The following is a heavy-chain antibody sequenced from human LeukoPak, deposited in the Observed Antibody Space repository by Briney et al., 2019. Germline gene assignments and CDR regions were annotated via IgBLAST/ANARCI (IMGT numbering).Heavy chain of an antibody. CDR1: GYSISSGYH. Sequence: SETLSLTCTVSGYSISSGYHWGWIRQPPGKGLEWIGSIYHSGSTYYNPSLKSRVTISVDTSKNQFSLKLSSVTAADTAVYYCARPGGGSYGYAFPFDYWGQGTLVTVSS. CDR3: ARPGGGSYGYAFPFDY. D-gene: IGHD3-16*01. CDR2: IYHSGST. V-gene: IGHV4-38-2*02. J-gene: IGHJ4*02.